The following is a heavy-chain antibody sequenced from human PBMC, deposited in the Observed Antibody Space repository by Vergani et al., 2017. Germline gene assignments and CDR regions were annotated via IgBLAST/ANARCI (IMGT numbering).Heavy chain of an antibody. Sequence: QVHLEQSGTEVKKPGSSVTVSCKVSGDIFNNYTVTWVRQAPGQGLEWMGRIIPIIRLATSAQKFQDRVKITGDTSTNTVYMEMNNLRSEDTAVYYCARVSPGDNSGWEPFDYWGQGTLVTVSS. CDR2: IIPIIRLA. D-gene: IGHD6-19*01. CDR3: ARVSPGDNSGWEPFDY. CDR1: GDIFNNYT. V-gene: IGHV1-69*02. J-gene: IGHJ4*02.